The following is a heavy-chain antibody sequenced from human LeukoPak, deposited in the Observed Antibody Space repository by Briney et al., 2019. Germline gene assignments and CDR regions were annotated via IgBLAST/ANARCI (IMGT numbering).Heavy chain of an antibody. V-gene: IGHV4-59*08. CDR1: GGSISSYY. CDR2: IYYSGST. CDR3: ARLFGGGTTFDY. Sequence: SETLSLTCTVSGGSISSYYWSWIRQPPGKGLEWIGYIYYSGSTNYNPSLKSRVTISVDTSKNQFSLKLSSVTAADTAVYYCARLFGGGTTFDYWGQGALVTVSS. J-gene: IGHJ4*02. D-gene: IGHD3-10*01.